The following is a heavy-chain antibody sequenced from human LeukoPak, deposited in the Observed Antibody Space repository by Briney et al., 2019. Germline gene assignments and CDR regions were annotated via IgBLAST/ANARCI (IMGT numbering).Heavy chain of an antibody. J-gene: IGHJ4*02. CDR1: GFTFSSYA. CDR3: AKDSVIPRTVIVVVPAAIRSFDY. D-gene: IGHD2-2*01. Sequence: LTGGSLRLSCAASGFTFSSYAMSWVRQAPGKGLEWVSAISGSGGSTYYADSVKGRFTISRDNSKNTLYLQMNSLRAEDTAVYYCAKDSVIPRTVIVVVPAAIRSFDYWGQGTLVTVSS. V-gene: IGHV3-23*01. CDR2: ISGSGGST.